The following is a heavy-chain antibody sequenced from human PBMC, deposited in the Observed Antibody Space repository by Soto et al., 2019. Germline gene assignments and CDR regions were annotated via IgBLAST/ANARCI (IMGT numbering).Heavy chain of an antibody. Sequence: QVQLVQSGAEVKKPGSSVKVSCKASGGTFSSYAISWVRQAPGQGLEWMGGIIPIFGTANYAQKFQGRVTITADESTSTAYMELSSLRSEDTAVYYCARSAGGGGGLASIVLMVYANFDYWGQGTLVTVSS. D-gene: IGHD2-8*01. J-gene: IGHJ4*02. CDR3: ARSAGGGGGLASIVLMVYANFDY. V-gene: IGHV1-69*01. CDR1: GGTFSSYA. CDR2: IIPIFGTA.